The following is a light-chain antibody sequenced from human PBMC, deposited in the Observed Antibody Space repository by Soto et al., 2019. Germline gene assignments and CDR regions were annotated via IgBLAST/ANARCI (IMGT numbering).Light chain of an antibody. V-gene: IGLV2-8*01. Sequence: QSVLTQPPSASGSPGQSVTISCTGTSSDVGGYNYVSWYQQHPGKAPRLMIYEVSKRPSGVPDRFSGSKSGNTASLTVSGLQAEDEAAYYCSSYAGYNILYVFATGTKVTVI. CDR3: SSYAGYNILYV. CDR2: EVS. J-gene: IGLJ1*01. CDR1: SSDVGGYNY.